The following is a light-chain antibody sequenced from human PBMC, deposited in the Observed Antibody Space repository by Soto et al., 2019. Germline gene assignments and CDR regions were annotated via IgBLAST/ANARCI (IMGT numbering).Light chain of an antibody. CDR1: QSVLYSSNNKNY. J-gene: IGKJ1*01. CDR3: QQCYTTPPA. Sequence: DIVMTQSPDSLAVSLGERATINCKSSQSVLYSSNNKNYITWYQQKPGQPPKLLIYCASTRESGVPDRFSGSGSGTDFTLTINSLQAEDVAVYYCQQCYTTPPAFGQGTKVEIK. CDR2: CAS. V-gene: IGKV4-1*01.